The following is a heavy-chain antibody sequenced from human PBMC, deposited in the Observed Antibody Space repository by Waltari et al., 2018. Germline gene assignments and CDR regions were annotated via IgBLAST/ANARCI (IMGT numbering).Heavy chain of an antibody. Sequence: QVQLVQSGAEVKKPGSSVKVSCKASGGTFSSYAISWVRHAPGQGLEWMGGIIPIFGTANYAQKFQGRVTITTDESTSTAYMELSSLRSEDTAVYYCARDRGHYYGSGRNFDYWGQGTLVTVSS. J-gene: IGHJ4*02. CDR1: GGTFSSYA. CDR3: ARDRGHYYGSGRNFDY. CDR2: IIPIFGTA. V-gene: IGHV1-69*05. D-gene: IGHD3-10*01.